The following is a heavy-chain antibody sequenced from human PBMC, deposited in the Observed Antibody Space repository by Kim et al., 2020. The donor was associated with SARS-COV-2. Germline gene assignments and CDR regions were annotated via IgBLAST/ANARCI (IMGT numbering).Heavy chain of an antibody. Sequence: SETLSLTCTVSGGSFSSYYWSWIRQPPGKGLEWIGYINHSGSTNYNPSLKSRVTISVDTSKNQFSLKLSSVTAADTAVYYFSRGCVVSAQATLVTFSFD. CDR3: SRGCVVSAQATLVTFSFD. V-gene: IGHV4-59*01. D-gene: IGHD6-6*01. CDR2: INHSGST. J-gene: IGHJ4*01. CDR1: GGSFSSYY.